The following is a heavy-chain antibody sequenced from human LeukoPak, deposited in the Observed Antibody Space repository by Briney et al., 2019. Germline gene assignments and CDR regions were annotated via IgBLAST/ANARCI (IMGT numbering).Heavy chain of an antibody. CDR2: IRSSSSYI. D-gene: IGHD2-21*02. J-gene: IGHJ6*02. CDR1: GFTFSSYS. CDR3: ARDLCDARAYGMDV. Sequence: GGSLRLSCAASGFTFSSYSMNWVRQAPGKGLEWVSSIRSSSSYIYYADSVKGRFTISRDNAKNSLYLQMNSLRAEDTAVYYCARDLCDARAYGMDVWGQGTTVTVSS. V-gene: IGHV3-21*01.